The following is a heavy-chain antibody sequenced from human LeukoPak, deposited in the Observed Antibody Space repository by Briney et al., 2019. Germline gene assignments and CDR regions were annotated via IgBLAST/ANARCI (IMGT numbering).Heavy chain of an antibody. J-gene: IGHJ3*02. Sequence: PSETLSLTCTVSGGSISSSSYYWGWIRQPPGKGLEWIGSIYYSGSTYYNPSLKSRVTISVDTSKNQFSLKLSSVTAADTAVYYCASEPGAFDIWGQGTMVTVSS. CDR1: GGSISSSSYY. CDR2: IYYSGST. V-gene: IGHV4-39*01. CDR3: ASEPGAFDI.